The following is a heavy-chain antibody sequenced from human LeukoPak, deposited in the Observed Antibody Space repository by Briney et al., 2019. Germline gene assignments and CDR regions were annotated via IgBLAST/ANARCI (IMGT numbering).Heavy chain of an antibody. D-gene: IGHD3-10*01. Sequence: GGSLRLSCVDSGFTFTNAWMSWVRQAPGKGLEWIGRIKSKTDGETTNYAEPVRGRFTISRDDSKSAVYLQMNSLKIEDTAVYYCSTDLGTYYHGSQRLIPIDYWGQGTLVTVSS. CDR3: STDLGTYYHGSQRLIPIDY. CDR1: GFTFTNAW. J-gene: IGHJ4*02. CDR2: IKSKTDGETT. V-gene: IGHV3-15*01.